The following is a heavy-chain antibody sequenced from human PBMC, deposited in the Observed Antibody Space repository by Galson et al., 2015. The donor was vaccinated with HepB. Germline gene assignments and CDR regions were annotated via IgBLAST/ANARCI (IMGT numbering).Heavy chain of an antibody. CDR2: ISGSGGST. V-gene: IGHV3-23*01. CDR1: GFTFSSYA. CDR3: AKIHIVVVIATRDAFDI. Sequence: SLRLSCAASGFTFSSYAMSWVRQAPGKGLEWVSVISGSGGSTYYADSMEGRFTITRDKSKNTMYLQMNSLRSEDTAVYYCAKIHIVVVIATRDAFDIWGQGTMVTVSS. D-gene: IGHD2-21*01. J-gene: IGHJ3*02.